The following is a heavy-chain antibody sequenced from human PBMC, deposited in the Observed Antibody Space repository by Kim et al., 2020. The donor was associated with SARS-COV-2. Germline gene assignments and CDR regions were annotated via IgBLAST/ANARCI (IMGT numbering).Heavy chain of an antibody. CDR1: GGSFSGYY. J-gene: IGHJ3*02. D-gene: IGHD3-22*01. CDR3: ARDNYYYDSSGYYLGDAFDI. Sequence: SETLSLTCAVYGGSFSGYYWSWIRQPPGKGLEWIGEINHSGSTNYNPSLKSRVTISVDTSKNQFSLKLSSVTAADTAVYYCARDNYYYDSSGYYLGDAFDIWGQGTMVTVSS. CDR2: INHSGST. V-gene: IGHV4-34*01.